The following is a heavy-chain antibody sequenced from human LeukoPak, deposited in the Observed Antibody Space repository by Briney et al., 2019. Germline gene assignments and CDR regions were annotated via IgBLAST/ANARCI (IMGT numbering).Heavy chain of an antibody. CDR3: ARDYPDFGVNDAFDI. CDR2: ISAYNGNT. Sequence: GASVKVSCKASGYTFTSYGISWVRQAPGQGLEWMGWISAYNGNTNYAQKLQGRVTMTTDTSTSTAYMELRSLRSDDTAVYYCARDYPDFGVNDAFDIWGQGTMVTVSS. V-gene: IGHV1-18*01. D-gene: IGHD2-21*01. J-gene: IGHJ3*02. CDR1: GYTFTSYG.